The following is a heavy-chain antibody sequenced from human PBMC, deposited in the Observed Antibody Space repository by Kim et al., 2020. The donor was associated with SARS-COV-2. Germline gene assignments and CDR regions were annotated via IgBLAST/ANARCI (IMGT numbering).Heavy chain of an antibody. D-gene: IGHD3-22*01. CDR2: IRSKAYGGTT. CDR1: GFTFGDYA. V-gene: IGHV3-49*03. Sequence: GGSLRLSCTASGFTFGDYAMSWFRQAPGKGLKWVGFIRSKAYGGTTEYAASVKGRFTISRDDSKSIAYLQMNSLKTEDTAVYYCTRYRYGNYYDSSGYPGVHFDYWGQGTLVTVSS. J-gene: IGHJ4*02. CDR3: TRYRYGNYYDSSGYPGVHFDY.